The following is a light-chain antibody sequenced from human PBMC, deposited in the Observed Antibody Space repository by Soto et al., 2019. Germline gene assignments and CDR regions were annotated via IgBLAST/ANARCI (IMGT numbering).Light chain of an antibody. CDR2: GAS. Sequence: EIVLTQSPGTLSLSPGERATLSCRASQSVSSSYLAWYQQKLGQAPRLLIYGASNRATGIPDRFSGSGSGTDFTLTISRLEPEDVAVYYCQQYGNSPVTFGPGTKVDIK. CDR3: QQYGNSPVT. V-gene: IGKV3-20*01. J-gene: IGKJ3*01. CDR1: QSVSSSY.